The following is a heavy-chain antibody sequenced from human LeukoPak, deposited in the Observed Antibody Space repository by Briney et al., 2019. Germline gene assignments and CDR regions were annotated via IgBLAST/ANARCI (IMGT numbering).Heavy chain of an antibody. V-gene: IGHV3-15*01. J-gene: IGHJ5*02. CDR2: IKSKTDGGTT. CDR3: TTGYPARKWFDP. Sequence: GGSLRLSCAASGFTFSNAWMSWVRQAPGKGLEWVGRIKSKTDGGTTDYAAPVKGRFTISRDDSKNTLYLQMNSLKTEDTAVYYCTTGYPARKWFDPWGQGTLVTVSS. CDR1: GFTFSNAW. D-gene: IGHD2-15*01.